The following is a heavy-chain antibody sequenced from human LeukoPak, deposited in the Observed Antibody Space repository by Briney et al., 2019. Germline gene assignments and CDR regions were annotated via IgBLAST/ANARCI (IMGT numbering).Heavy chain of an antibody. CDR3: ARGGHCSGGSCYRGLAP. J-gene: IGHJ5*02. CDR2: TNQSGST. Sequence: PSETLSLTCVVSGGSFSGYYWSWIRHPPGTGLERIGETNQSGSTNYNPSLKSRVTISVGTPKIQSSLKLSSVTAADTAVYYCARGGHCSGGSCYRGLAPWGQGTLVTVSS. D-gene: IGHD2-15*01. V-gene: IGHV4-34*01. CDR1: GGSFSGYY.